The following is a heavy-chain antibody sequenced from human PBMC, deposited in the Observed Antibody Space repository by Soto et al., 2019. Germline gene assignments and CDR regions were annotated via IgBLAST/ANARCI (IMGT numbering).Heavy chain of an antibody. CDR1: GFTFSSYG. Sequence: PGGSLRLSCAASGFTFSSYGMHWVRQAPGKGLEWVAVIWYDGSNKYYADSVKGRFTISRDNSKNTLYLQMNSLRAEDTAVYYCASPIFPYNWNHNAFDIWGQGTMVTASS. V-gene: IGHV3-33*01. D-gene: IGHD1-1*01. J-gene: IGHJ3*02. CDR3: ASPIFPYNWNHNAFDI. CDR2: IWYDGSNK.